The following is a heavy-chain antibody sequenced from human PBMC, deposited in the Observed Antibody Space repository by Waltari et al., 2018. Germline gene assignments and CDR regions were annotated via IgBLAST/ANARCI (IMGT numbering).Heavy chain of an antibody. Sequence: QVQLVQSGAEVTQPGSSVTVSCTSPGGTFSSYTITWVRQPPGQGLEWMGRIIPILGIANYAQKFQGRVTITTDTSTDTAYMELSSLRSEDTAVYYCATGIGLVRGFRFDYWGQGTLVTVSS. D-gene: IGHD3-10*01. V-gene: IGHV1-69*02. CDR2: IIPILGIA. CDR1: GGTFSSYT. J-gene: IGHJ4*02. CDR3: ATGIGLVRGFRFDY.